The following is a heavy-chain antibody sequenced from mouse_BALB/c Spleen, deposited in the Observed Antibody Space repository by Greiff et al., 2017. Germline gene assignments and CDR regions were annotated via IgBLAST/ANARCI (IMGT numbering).Heavy chain of an antibody. Sequence: EVKLQESGGGLVQPGGSLKLSCAASGFDFSRYWMSWVRQAPGKGLEWIGEINPDSSTINYTPSLKDKFIISRDNAKNTLYLQMSKVRSEDTALYYCAKRGWLLRYYAMDYWGQGTSVTVSS. CDR2: INPDSSTI. J-gene: IGHJ4*01. D-gene: IGHD2-3*01. CDR3: AKRGWLLRYYAMDY. V-gene: IGHV4-1*02. CDR1: GFDFSRYW.